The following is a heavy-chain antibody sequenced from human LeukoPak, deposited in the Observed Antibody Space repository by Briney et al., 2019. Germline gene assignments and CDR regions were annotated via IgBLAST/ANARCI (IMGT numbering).Heavy chain of an antibody. CDR1: GYSFTSYW. CDR2: IYPGDSDT. CDR3: ARGIGRTDFTPYWYFDL. V-gene: IGHV5-51*01. D-gene: IGHD2-15*01. Sequence: LGESLKISCKGSGYSFTSYWIGWVRQMPGKGLEWMGIIYPGDSDTRYSPSFQGQVTISADKSISTAYLQWSSLKASDTAMYYCARGIGRTDFTPYWYFDLWGRGTLVTVSS. J-gene: IGHJ2*01.